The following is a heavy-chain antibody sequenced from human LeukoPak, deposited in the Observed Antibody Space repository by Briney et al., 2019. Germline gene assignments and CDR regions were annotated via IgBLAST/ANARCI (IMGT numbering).Heavy chain of an antibody. V-gene: IGHV3-23*01. J-gene: IGHJ3*02. CDR2: ISGDTVKT. CDR3: AREFSGYAFDI. D-gene: IGHD5-12*01. CDR1: GFTFSSYA. Sequence: AGGSLRLSCAASGFTFSSYAMSWVRQAPGKGLEWVSAISGDTVKTYYADSVKGRFTISRDNSRNTLYLQMNSLRAEDIAVYYCAREFSGYAFDIWGQGTMVTVSS.